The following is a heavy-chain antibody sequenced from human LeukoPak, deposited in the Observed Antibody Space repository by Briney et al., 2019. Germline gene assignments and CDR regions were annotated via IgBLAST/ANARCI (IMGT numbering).Heavy chain of an antibody. J-gene: IGHJ4*02. Sequence: QAGGSLRLSCAASGFTVSSNDMSWVRQAPGKGLECISVIYSGGGTDYADSVKGRLTISRDNSKNTLYLQMNSLRAEDTAVYYCARVVDHDYGDYYLDYWGQGTLVTVSS. CDR2: IYSGGGT. D-gene: IGHD4-17*01. CDR1: GFTVSSND. V-gene: IGHV3-53*01. CDR3: ARVVDHDYGDYYLDY.